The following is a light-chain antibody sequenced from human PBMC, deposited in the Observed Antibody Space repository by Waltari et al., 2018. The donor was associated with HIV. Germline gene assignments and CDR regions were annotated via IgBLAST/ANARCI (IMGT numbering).Light chain of an antibody. CDR3: ATWNDSLSGYV. CDR1: SSNIGRNY. CDR2: RNN. Sequence: QSVLTQPPSASGTPGQRVTISCSGISSNIGRNYVSWYQHLPGTAPKLLIYRNNQRPSGVPDRFSGSKSGTSASLAISGLRSEDEADYYCATWNDSLSGYVFGTGTKVTV. J-gene: IGLJ1*01. V-gene: IGLV1-47*01.